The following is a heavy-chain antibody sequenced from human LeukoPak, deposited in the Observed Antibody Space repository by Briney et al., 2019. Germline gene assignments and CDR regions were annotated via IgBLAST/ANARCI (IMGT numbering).Heavy chain of an antibody. D-gene: IGHD1-14*01. V-gene: IGHV4-31*03. J-gene: IGHJ6*02. CDR3: ARISHHDYYAMDV. Sequence: TLSLTCTLSGPSISSGNFGWSWLRQHPGRGLELIGYIHNSGRNYYNPPLKSRVTISVDTSKKEFSLTVSSVIAADAAVYLCARISHHDYYAMDVWGQGTTVSVSS. CDR1: GPSISSGNFG. CDR2: IHNSGRN.